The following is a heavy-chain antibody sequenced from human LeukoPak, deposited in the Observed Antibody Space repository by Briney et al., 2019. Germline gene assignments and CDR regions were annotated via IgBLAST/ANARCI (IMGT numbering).Heavy chain of an antibody. J-gene: IGHJ5*02. D-gene: IGHD3-3*01. Sequence: SETLSLTCTVSGYSISSGYYWGWIRQPPGKGLEWIGSIYHSGSTYYNPSLKSRVTISVDTSKNQFSLKLSSVTAADTAVYYCARGVGRGSITIFGVVIEDWFDPWGQGTLVTVSS. CDR1: GYSISSGYY. CDR3: ARGVGRGSITIFGVVIEDWFDP. CDR2: IYHSGST. V-gene: IGHV4-38-2*02.